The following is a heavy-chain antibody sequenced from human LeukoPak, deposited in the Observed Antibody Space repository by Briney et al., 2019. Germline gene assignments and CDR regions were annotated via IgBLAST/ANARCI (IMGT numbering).Heavy chain of an antibody. Sequence: GGSLRLSCAASGFTFSTYAMSWVRQAPGKGLEWVSALSGSGISTYYTDTVKGRFTISRDNSKSTLYLQMNSLRAEDTAVYYCAKDLSYGFDYWGQGTLVTVSS. J-gene: IGHJ4*02. CDR1: GFTFSTYA. V-gene: IGHV3-23*01. D-gene: IGHD5-18*01. CDR2: LSGSGIST. CDR3: AKDLSYGFDY.